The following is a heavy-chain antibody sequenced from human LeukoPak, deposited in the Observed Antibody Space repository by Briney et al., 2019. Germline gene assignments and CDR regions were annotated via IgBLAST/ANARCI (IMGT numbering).Heavy chain of an antibody. CDR3: ARLGGHCSSTSCYGAYYYFDY. Sequence: GESLKISCKGSGYSFTSYWIGWVRQMPGKGLEWMGIIYPGDSDTRYSPSFQGQVTISADKSISTAYLQWSSLKASDTAMCYCARLGGHCSSTSCYGAYYYFDYWGQGTLVTVSS. CDR1: GYSFTSYW. D-gene: IGHD2-2*01. CDR2: IYPGDSDT. V-gene: IGHV5-51*01. J-gene: IGHJ4*02.